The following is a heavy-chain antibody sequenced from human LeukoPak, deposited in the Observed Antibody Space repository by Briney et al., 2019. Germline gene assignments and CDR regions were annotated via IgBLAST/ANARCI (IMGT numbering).Heavy chain of an antibody. J-gene: IGHJ5*02. CDR1: GFTFSRYW. V-gene: IGHV3-7*01. Sequence: GGSLRLSCAASGFTFSRYWMTWVRQAPGKGLEWVANIKEDGSEKYYVDSVKGRFTISRDNAKNSLYLQMNSLRAEDTAVYYCARVGLGVGSGKKASGFDPWGQGTLVTVSS. CDR2: IKEDGSEK. D-gene: IGHD3-10*01. CDR3: ARVGLGVGSGKKASGFDP.